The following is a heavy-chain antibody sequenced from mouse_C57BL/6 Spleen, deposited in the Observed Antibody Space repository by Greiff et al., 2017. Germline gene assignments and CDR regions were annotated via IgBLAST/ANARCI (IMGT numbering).Heavy chain of an antibody. V-gene: IGHV7-3*01. CDR1: GFTFTDYY. CDR3: ARYLYYYGSFDY. J-gene: IGHJ2*01. Sequence: EVKLMESGGGLVQPGGSLSLSCAASGFTFTDYYMSWVRQPPGKALEWLGFIRNKANGYTTEYSASVKGRFTISRDNSQSILYLQMNALRAEDSATYYCARYLYYYGSFDYWGQGTTLTVSS. CDR2: IRNKANGYTT. D-gene: IGHD1-1*01.